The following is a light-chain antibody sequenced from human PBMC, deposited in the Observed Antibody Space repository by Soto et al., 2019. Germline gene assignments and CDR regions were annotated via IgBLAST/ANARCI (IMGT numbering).Light chain of an antibody. CDR1: QSVSSN. V-gene: IGKV3-15*01. CDR3: QQYNNWPSGYT. CDR2: GAS. Sequence: EIVMTQSPATLSVSPGERATLSCRASQSVSSNLAWYQQQPGQAPRLLIYGASTRATGIPARFSGSGSGTEFTLPISSLQSEDFAVYYCQQYNNWPSGYTFGQGTKLAIK. J-gene: IGKJ2*01.